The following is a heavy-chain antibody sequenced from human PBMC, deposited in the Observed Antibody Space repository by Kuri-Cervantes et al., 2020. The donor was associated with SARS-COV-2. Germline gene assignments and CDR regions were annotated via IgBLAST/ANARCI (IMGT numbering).Heavy chain of an antibody. J-gene: IGHJ4*02. V-gene: IGHV1-3*01. Sequence: ASVKVSCKASGYTFTSYAMHWVRQAPGQRLEWMGWSNAGNGNTKYSQEFQGRVTITRDTSASTAYMELSSLRCEDTAVYFCARDVGYGGTSELDITYFDYWGQGTLVTVSS. CDR3: ARDVGYGGTSELDITYFDY. CDR2: SNAGNGNT. CDR1: GYTFTSYA. D-gene: IGHD4-23*01.